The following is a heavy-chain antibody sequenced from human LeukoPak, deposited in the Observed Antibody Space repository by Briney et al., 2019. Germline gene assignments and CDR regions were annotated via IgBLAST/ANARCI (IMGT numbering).Heavy chain of an antibody. J-gene: IGHJ3*02. Sequence: GGSLRLSCAASGFTFTSYWMHWVRQAPGKGLVWVSRINTDGSSTTYADSVKGRFTISRDNAKNTLYLQMNSLRAEDTAVYYCARVEVVGATQGAYYAFDIWGQGTMVTVSS. CDR1: GFTFTSYW. D-gene: IGHD1-26*01. CDR3: ARVEVVGATQGAYYAFDI. V-gene: IGHV3-74*01. CDR2: INTDGSST.